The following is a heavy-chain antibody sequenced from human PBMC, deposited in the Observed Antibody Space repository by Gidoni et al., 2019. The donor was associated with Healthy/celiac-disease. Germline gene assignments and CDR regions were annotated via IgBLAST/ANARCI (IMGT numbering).Heavy chain of an antibody. CDR3: ASGTVVTRIDY. CDR1: GYTFTSYY. Sequence: QVQLVQSAAEVKKPGASVTVSCNASGYTFTSYYMHWVRQAPGQGLEWMGIINPSGGSTSYAQKYQGRVTMTRDTSTSTVYMELSSLRSEDTAVYYCASGTVVTRIDYWGQGTLVTVSS. V-gene: IGHV1-46*01. D-gene: IGHD2-21*02. J-gene: IGHJ4*02. CDR2: INPSGGST.